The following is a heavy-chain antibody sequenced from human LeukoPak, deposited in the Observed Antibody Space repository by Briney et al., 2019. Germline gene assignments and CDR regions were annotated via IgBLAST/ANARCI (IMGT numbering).Heavy chain of an antibody. CDR2: INPNSGGT. CDR1: GYTFAGYY. Sequence: ASVKVSCKASGYTFAGYYMHWVRQAPGQGLEWMGWINPNSGGTNYAQKFQGRVTMTRDTSISTAYMELSRPRSDDTAVYYCARVPAIYSNWFDPWGQGTLVTVSS. CDR3: ARVPAIYSNWFDP. D-gene: IGHD5-18*01. V-gene: IGHV1-2*02. J-gene: IGHJ5*02.